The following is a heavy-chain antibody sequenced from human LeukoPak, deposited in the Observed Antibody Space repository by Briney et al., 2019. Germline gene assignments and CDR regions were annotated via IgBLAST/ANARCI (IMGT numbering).Heavy chain of an antibody. CDR3: ARMPRYSIGPNFDY. CDR1: GGSISSGGYY. D-gene: IGHD6-19*01. V-gene: IGHV4-31*03. Sequence: PSETLSLTCTVSGGSISSGGYYWSWIRQHPGKGLEWIGYIYYSGSTYYNPSLKSRVTISVDTSKNQFSLKLSSVTAADTAVYYCARMPRYSIGPNFDYWGQGTLVTVSS. CDR2: IYYSGST. J-gene: IGHJ4*02.